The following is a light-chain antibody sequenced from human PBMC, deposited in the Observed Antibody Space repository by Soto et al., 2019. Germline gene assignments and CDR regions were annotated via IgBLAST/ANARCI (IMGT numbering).Light chain of an antibody. Sequence: DIQMTQSPTSLSASVGDRVTITCRASQDISKDLNWYQQKPGEVPKLLIYETSKLEAGVPSRFSGSGSGRDFTLTISNLQSEDIATYHCHQYDSLPFTFGPGTKMDVK. J-gene: IGKJ3*01. V-gene: IGKV1-33*01. CDR3: HQYDSLPFT. CDR1: QDISKD. CDR2: ETS.